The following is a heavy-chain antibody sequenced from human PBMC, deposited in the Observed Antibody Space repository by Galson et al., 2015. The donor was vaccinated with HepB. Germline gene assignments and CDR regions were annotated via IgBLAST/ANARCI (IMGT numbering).Heavy chain of an antibody. CDR3: ARITYSSSQYYFDY. J-gene: IGHJ4*02. CDR1: GFSLSTSGLC. CDR2: IDWDDDK. D-gene: IGHD6-13*01. V-gene: IGHV2-70*11. Sequence: ALVKPTQTLTLTCTFSGFSLSTSGLCVSWIRQPPGKALEWLARIDWDDDKYYSTSLKTRLTISKDTSKNQVVLTMTNMDPVDTATYYCARITYSSSQYYFDYWGQGTLVTVSS.